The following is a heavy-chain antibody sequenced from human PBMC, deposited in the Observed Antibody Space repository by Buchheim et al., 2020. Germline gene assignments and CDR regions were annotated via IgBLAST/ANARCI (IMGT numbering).Heavy chain of an antibody. D-gene: IGHD3-22*01. Sequence: EVQLLESGGGLVQPGGSLRLSCTASGFTFSSYAMSWVRQAPGKGLEWVSGVSGDGGGTTYYADSVKGRFTISRDNSKNALYLQMNSLRAEDTAVYYCARLHYYDKSRTGALDIWGQGT. CDR2: VSGDGGGTT. CDR1: GFTFSSYA. CDR3: ARLHYYDKSRTGALDI. V-gene: IGHV3-23*01. J-gene: IGHJ3*02.